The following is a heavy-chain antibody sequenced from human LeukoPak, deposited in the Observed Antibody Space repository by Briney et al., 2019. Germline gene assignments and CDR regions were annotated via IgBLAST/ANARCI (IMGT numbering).Heavy chain of an antibody. CDR2: ISGSDGST. CDR1: GFTFNYHA. J-gene: IGHJ4*02. D-gene: IGHD3-3*01. V-gene: IGHV3-23*01. CDR3: ANTFTRFLEADY. Sequence: GGSLRLSCAASGFTFNYHAMSWVRQAPGKGLEWVSAISGSDGSTFYADSVRGRFTISRDNSKNTLYLQMNSLRAEDTAVYYCANTFTRFLEADYWGQGTLVTVSS.